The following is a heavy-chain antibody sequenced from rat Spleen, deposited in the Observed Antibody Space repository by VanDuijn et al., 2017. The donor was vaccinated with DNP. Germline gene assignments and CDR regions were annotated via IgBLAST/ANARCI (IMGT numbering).Heavy chain of an antibody. CDR1: GFTFSYYW. CDR2: ITGGSRIT. D-gene: IGHD1-12*01. Sequence: EVQLVESGGDLVQPGRSLKLSCVASGFTFSYYWMAWVRQVPGKGLEWIASITGGSRITSYPDSVKGRFTVSRDNGKSTLYLQMDSLRSDDTATYYCSTLNFYASLAEYFDHWGQGVMVTVSS. CDR3: STLNFYASLAEYFDH. J-gene: IGHJ2*01. V-gene: IGHV5-31*01.